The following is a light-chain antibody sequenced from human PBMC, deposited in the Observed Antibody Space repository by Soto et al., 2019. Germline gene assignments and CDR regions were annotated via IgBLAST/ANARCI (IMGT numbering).Light chain of an antibody. Sequence: QSVLTQPASVSGSPGQSITISCTGTSSDVGTYNLVSWYQQLPGKAPKLIIYEVTKRPSGVSNRFSGSKSGNTASLTVSGLQAEDESDYYCCSYAGSSYVFGTGTKSPS. J-gene: IGLJ1*01. CDR1: SSDVGTYNL. V-gene: IGLV2-23*02. CDR2: EVT. CDR3: CSYAGSSYV.